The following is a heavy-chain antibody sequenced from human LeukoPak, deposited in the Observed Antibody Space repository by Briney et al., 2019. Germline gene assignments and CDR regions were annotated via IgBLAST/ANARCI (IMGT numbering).Heavy chain of an antibody. CDR2: ISGSGGST. J-gene: IGHJ4*02. Sequence: GGSLRLSCAASGFTFSSYAMSWVRQAPGKGLEWVSAISGSGGSTYYADSVKGRFTVSRDNAKNSLYLQMNSLRAEDTAVYYCARGHYGSGSRDFFDYWGQGTLVTVSS. CDR3: ARGHYGSGSRDFFDY. V-gene: IGHV3-23*01. D-gene: IGHD3-10*01. CDR1: GFTFSSYA.